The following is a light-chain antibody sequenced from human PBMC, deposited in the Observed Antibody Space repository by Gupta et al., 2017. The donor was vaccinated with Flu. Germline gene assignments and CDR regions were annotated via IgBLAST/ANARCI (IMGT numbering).Light chain of an antibody. CDR3: AAWDDSLNGPVWV. Sequence: QSVLTQPPSASGTPGQRVTISGSGSSSNIGSNTVNWYQQLPGTAPKLLIYSNNQRPSGVPDRFSGSKSGTSASLAISGLQSEDEADYYCAAWDDSLNGPVWVFGGGTKLTVL. V-gene: IGLV1-44*01. CDR1: SSNIGSNT. CDR2: SNN. J-gene: IGLJ3*02.